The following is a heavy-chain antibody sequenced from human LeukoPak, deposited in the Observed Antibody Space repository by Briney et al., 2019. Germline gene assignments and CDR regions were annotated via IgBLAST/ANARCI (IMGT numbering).Heavy chain of an antibody. D-gene: IGHD2-2*01. J-gene: IGHJ6*02. Sequence: PGRSLRLSCAASGFTFSSYAMHWVRQAPGKGLEWVAVISYDGSNKYYADSVKGRFTISRDNSKNTLYLQMNSLRAEDTAVYYCARTAFEGLVFLRFGPNYGMDVWGQGTTVTVSS. CDR2: ISYDGSNK. CDR1: GFTFSSYA. CDR3: ARTAFEGLVFLRFGPNYGMDV. V-gene: IGHV3-30-3*01.